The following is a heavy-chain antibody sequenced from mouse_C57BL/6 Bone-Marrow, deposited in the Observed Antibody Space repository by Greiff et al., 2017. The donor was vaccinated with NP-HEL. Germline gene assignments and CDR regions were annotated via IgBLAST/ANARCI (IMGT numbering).Heavy chain of an antibody. Sequence: EVKLVESGGDLVKPGGSLKLSCAASGFTFSSYGMSWVRQTPDKRLEWVATISSGGSYTYYPDSLKGRFTISRHNAKNTLYLQMSSLKSEDTSMYYCASPYDYDLGWFAYWGQGTLVTVSA. CDR3: ASPYDYDLGWFAY. CDR1: GFTFSSYG. CDR2: ISSGGSYT. J-gene: IGHJ3*01. V-gene: IGHV5-6*01. D-gene: IGHD2-4*01.